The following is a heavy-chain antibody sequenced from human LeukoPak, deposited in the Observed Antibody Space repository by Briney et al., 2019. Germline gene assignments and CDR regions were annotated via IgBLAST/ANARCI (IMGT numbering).Heavy chain of an antibody. CDR1: GFTFSSSW. CDR3: AKVRSTMIVVVPHGSDFDL. CDR2: INPDGSDK. J-gene: IGHJ3*01. Sequence: GGSLRLSCAASGFTFSSSWMAWLRQAPGKGLDWVAIINPDGSDKYYVDSVRGRFTVSRDNAKNSLYLQMNSLRAEDTAVYYCAKVRSTMIVVVPHGSDFDLWGQGTMVTVSS. V-gene: IGHV3-7*01. D-gene: IGHD3-22*01.